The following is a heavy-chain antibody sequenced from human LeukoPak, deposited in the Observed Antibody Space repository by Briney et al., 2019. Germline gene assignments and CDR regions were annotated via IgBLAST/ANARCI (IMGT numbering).Heavy chain of an antibody. CDR3: ARVSVGATTRTRAPSDY. J-gene: IGHJ4*02. CDR1: GFTFSSYS. D-gene: IGHD1-26*01. Sequence: GGSLRLSCAASGFTFSSYSMTWVRQAPGKGLEWVSSISSSSSYIYYADSVKGRFTISRDNAKNSLYLQMNSLRAEDTAVYYCARVSVGATTRTRAPSDYWGQGTLVTVSS. V-gene: IGHV3-21*01. CDR2: ISSSSSYI.